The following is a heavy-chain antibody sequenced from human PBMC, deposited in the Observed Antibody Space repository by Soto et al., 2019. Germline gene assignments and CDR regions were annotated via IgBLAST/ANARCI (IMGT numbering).Heavy chain of an antibody. V-gene: IGHV3-48*01. J-gene: IGHJ3*02. CDR1: GFTFSSYS. CDR3: AKVVPKGESASDI. D-gene: IGHD2-8*01. CDR2: ISSSSSTI. Sequence: HPGGSLRLSCAASGFTFSSYSMNWVRQAPGKGLEWVSYISSSSSTIYYADSVKGRFTISRDNAKNTLYLQMKSLRAEDTTVYYCAKVVPKGESASDIWGQGTMVTVSS.